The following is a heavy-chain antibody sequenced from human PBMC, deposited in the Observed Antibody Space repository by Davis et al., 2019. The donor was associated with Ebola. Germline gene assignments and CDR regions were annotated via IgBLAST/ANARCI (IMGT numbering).Heavy chain of an antibody. J-gene: IGHJ4*02. CDR1: GGSISDYY. D-gene: IGHD3-9*01. CDR2: VSYSGST. Sequence: MPGGSLRLSCTVSGGSISDYYWSWIRQPPGKGLEWIGYVSYSGSTKYHPSLTSRVTISVDTAKKQVSLKLTSVTAADTAIYYCARSHSDWLLPFDYWGQGTLATVSS. CDR3: ARSHSDWLLPFDY. V-gene: IGHV4-59*01.